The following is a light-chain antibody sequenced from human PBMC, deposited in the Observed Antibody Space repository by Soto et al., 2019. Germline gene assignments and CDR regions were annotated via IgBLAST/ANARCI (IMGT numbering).Light chain of an antibody. CDR1: QSLVHSNGNTF. CDR3: MQGTYAPKT. J-gene: IGKJ1*01. CDR2: KVS. Sequence: EVVMTQSPLSLPVTLGQPASISCRSSQSLVHSNGNTFLTWFQQRPGQSPRRLIYKVSIRDSGVSDRFSGSGSVTDFTLKISRVEAEDVGVYYCMQGTYAPKTFGQGTMVEI. V-gene: IGKV2-30*02.